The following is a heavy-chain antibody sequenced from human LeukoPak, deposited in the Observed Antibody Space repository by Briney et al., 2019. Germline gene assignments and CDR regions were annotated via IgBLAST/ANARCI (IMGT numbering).Heavy chain of an antibody. J-gene: IGHJ4*02. CDR3: ARAPSGWSGTPFYLRARAYYFDY. CDR2: ISSSSSYI. D-gene: IGHD3-3*01. V-gene: IGHV3-21*01. Sequence: GGSLRLSCAASGFTFSSYSMNWVRQAPGKGLEWVSSISSSSSYIYYADSVKGRFTISRDNAKNSLYLRMNSLRAEDTAVYYCARAPSGWSGTPFYLRARAYYFDYWGQGTLVTVSS. CDR1: GFTFSSYS.